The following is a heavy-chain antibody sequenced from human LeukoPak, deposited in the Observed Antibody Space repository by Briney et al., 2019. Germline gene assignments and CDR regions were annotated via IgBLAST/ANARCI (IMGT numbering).Heavy chain of an antibody. CDR2: ISANGDTT. V-gene: IGHV3-23*01. CDR3: AKPPPDSSSWLFDY. CDR1: GFTFSTYA. D-gene: IGHD6-13*01. Sequence: GGSLRLSCAASGFTFSTYAMSWVRQAPGKGLEWVSTISANGDTTYYADSVKGRFTISRDNSKNTLYLQMNSLRVEDTAIYYCAKPPPDSSSWLFDYWGQGTLVTVSS. J-gene: IGHJ4*02.